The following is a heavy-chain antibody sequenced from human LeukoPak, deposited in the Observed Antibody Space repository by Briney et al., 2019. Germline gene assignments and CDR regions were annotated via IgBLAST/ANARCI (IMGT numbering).Heavy chain of an antibody. D-gene: IGHD2-8*01. CDR1: NYTFTHYG. CDR3: AREMVYGVMDS. Sequence: ASVKVSCKASNYTFTHYGITWVRQAHGQGLEWMGWISAYNGNTDYAQKLQGRVTMTTDTSTSTAYMELRSLRSDDTAVYYCAREMVYGVMDSWGQGTPVTVSS. J-gene: IGHJ4*02. CDR2: ISAYNGNT. V-gene: IGHV1-18*01.